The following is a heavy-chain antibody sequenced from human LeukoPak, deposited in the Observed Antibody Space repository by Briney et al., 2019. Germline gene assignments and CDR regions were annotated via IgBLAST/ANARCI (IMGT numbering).Heavy chain of an antibody. CDR3: ARVSISGGGVDY. CDR2: ISTSSSYI. J-gene: IGHJ4*02. CDR1: GFTFSDYT. D-gene: IGHD3-16*01. Sequence: GGSLRLSCAASGFTFSDYTMTWIRQAPGKGLEWVSCISTSSSYIYYADSLQGRFTVSRDNIENSLFLQMNSLIAEDTAVYYCARVSISGGGVDYWGQGTLVTVPS. V-gene: IGHV3-21*01.